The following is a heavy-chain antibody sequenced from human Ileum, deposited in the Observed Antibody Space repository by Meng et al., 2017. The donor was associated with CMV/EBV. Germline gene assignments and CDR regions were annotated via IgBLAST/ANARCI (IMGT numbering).Heavy chain of an antibody. Sequence: KTSGNPFTSHGISRMRQAPGQGLEWMGWISHYNGDSSYAQSLQGRVTLNTDTSTTTAYLELRSLTYEDTAVYYCAREGRQYYEGSQYWGQGTLVTVSS. CDR3: AREGRQYYEGSQY. J-gene: IGHJ4*02. CDR2: ISHYNGDS. CDR1: GNPFTSHG. D-gene: IGHD3-22*01. V-gene: IGHV1-18*01.